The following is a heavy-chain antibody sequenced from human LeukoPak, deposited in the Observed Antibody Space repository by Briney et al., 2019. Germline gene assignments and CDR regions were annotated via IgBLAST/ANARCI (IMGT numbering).Heavy chain of an antibody. Sequence: SETLSLTCTVSDGSITNYDWSWVRQPPGKGLEFIGHVHYSGTANYNPSLRSRVTISIDTSKNQFSLKVSSVTAADTAVYYCARHLSGSYYDPPDYWGQGTLVTVSS. V-gene: IGHV4-59*08. CDR1: DGSITNYD. CDR3: ARHLSGSYYDPPDY. CDR2: VHYSGTA. D-gene: IGHD1-26*01. J-gene: IGHJ4*02.